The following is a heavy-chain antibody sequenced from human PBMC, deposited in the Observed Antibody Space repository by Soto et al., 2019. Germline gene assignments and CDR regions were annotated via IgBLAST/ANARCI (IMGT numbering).Heavy chain of an antibody. D-gene: IGHD2-2*01. CDR2: IYHSGST. CDR1: GGSISSGGYS. J-gene: IGHJ6*02. V-gene: IGHV4-30-2*01. CDR3: ASYCSSTSCPPYYYGMDV. Sequence: LSLTCAVSGGSISSGGYSWSWIRQPPGKGLEWIGYIYHSGSTYYNPSPKSRVTISVDRSKNQFSLKLSSVTAADTAVYYCASYCSSTSCPPYYYGMDVWGQGTTVTVSS.